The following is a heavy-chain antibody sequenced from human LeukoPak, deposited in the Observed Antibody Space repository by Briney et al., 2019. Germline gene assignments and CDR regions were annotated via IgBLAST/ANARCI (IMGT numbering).Heavy chain of an antibody. J-gene: IGHJ4*02. CDR1: GFTFSNYG. Sequence: GRSLRLSCAASGFTFSNYGIHWVRQAPGKGLEWVAVIWYDGSNKYYADSVKGRFTISRDNSKNTLYLQMNSLRAEDTAVYYCARDGAGVDYWGQGTLVTVSS. V-gene: IGHV3-33*01. CDR3: ARDGAGVDY. CDR2: IWYDGSNK. D-gene: IGHD3-10*01.